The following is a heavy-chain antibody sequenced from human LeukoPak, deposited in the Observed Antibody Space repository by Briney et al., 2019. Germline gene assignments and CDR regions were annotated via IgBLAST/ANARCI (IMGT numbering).Heavy chain of an antibody. CDR1: GFTFSSYG. J-gene: IGHJ4*02. CDR2: RRYDGSNK. D-gene: IGHD6-13*01. V-gene: IGHV3-30*02. Sequence: GGSLRLSCAASGFTFSSYGMHWVRQAPGKGLEWVAFRRYDGSNKYYADSVKGRFTISRDNSKNTLYLQMNSLRAEDTAVYYCAKDRSQLVPNYFDYWGQGTLVTVSS. CDR3: AKDRSQLVPNYFDY.